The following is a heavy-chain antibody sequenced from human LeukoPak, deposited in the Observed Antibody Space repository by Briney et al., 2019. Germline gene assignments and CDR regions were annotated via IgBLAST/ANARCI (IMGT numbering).Heavy chain of an antibody. D-gene: IGHD1-26*01. Sequence: GGSLRLSCAASGFTFTSYSMNWVRQAPGKGLEWVSTISGGGGSTYYADSVKGRFTISRDNSKNTLYLQVNGLRAEDTAVYYCAKGGKWDVTPFDYWGQGTLVTVSS. CDR3: AKGGKWDVTPFDY. V-gene: IGHV3-23*01. J-gene: IGHJ4*02. CDR2: ISGGGGST. CDR1: GFTFTSYS.